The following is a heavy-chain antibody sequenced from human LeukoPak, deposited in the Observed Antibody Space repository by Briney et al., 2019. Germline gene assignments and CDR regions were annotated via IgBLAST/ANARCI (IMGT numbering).Heavy chain of an antibody. Sequence: GGSLKLSCAASRFTFSSYAMSWVRQAPGKGLEWVAVISYDGSNKYYADSVKGRFTISRDNSKNTLYLQMNSLRAEDTAVYYCAREYVREMATKNFDYWGQGTLVTVSS. J-gene: IGHJ4*02. CDR1: RFTFSSYA. CDR3: AREYVREMATKNFDY. CDR2: ISYDGSNK. D-gene: IGHD5-24*01. V-gene: IGHV3-30-3*01.